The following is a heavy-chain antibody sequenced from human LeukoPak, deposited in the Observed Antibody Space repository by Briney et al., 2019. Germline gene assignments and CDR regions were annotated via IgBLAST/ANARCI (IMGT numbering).Heavy chain of an antibody. Sequence: SETLSLTCNVSGVSISGGGYYWSWLRQDPGKGLEWIGYTYYSGSAYYNPALKSRVTISVDTSKNQFSLNLSSVTAADTAVYYCARAKDGYSFDSWGQGTLVTVSS. J-gene: IGHJ4*02. CDR2: TYYSGSA. V-gene: IGHV4-31*03. CDR1: GVSISGGGYY. D-gene: IGHD2-2*03. CDR3: ARAKDGYSFDS.